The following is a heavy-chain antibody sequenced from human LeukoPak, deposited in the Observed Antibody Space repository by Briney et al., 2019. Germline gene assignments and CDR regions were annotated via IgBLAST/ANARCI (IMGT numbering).Heavy chain of an antibody. CDR1: GGSFSGYY. D-gene: IGHD6-19*01. Sequence: SETLSLTCAVYGGSFSGYYWSWIRQPPGKGLEWIGEINHSGSTTYNPSLKSRATISVDTSKKQISLKLSSVTAADTAVYYCARGHIAVTGGDYWGQGTLVTVSS. V-gene: IGHV4-34*01. CDR2: INHSGST. CDR3: ARGHIAVTGGDY. J-gene: IGHJ4*02.